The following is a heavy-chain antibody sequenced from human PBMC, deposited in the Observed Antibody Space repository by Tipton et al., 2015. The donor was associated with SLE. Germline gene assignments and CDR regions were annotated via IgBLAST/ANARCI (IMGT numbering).Heavy chain of an antibody. CDR3: ATMDGVAVADRGPGY. Sequence: TPSLTCTVSGGSISSSSYYWGWIRQPPGKGLEWIGSIYYSGSTYYNPSLKSRVTISVDTSKNQFSLKLSSVTAADTAVYYCATMDGVAVADRGPGYWGQGTLVTVSS. CDR2: IYYSGST. J-gene: IGHJ4*02. CDR1: GGSISSSSYY. V-gene: IGHV4-39*05. D-gene: IGHD6-19*01.